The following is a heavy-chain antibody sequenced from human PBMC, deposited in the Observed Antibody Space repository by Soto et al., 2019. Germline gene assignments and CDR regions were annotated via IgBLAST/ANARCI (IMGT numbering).Heavy chain of an antibody. CDR1: GFTFSSYA. CDR3: AKGRGQQWLFDY. CDR2: ISGNGGST. D-gene: IGHD6-19*01. Sequence: EVQLLESGGGLVQPGGSLRLSCAASGFTFSSYAMSWVRQTPGKGLEWVSSISGNGGSTYYADSVKGRFTISRDNSKNTLYLQMNSLRAEDTAVYYCAKGRGQQWLFDYWGQGTLVTVSS. J-gene: IGHJ4*02. V-gene: IGHV3-23*01.